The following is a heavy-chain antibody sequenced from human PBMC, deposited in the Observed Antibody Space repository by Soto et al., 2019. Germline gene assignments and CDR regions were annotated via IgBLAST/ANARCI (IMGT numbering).Heavy chain of an antibody. D-gene: IGHD5-12*01. CDR2: IVPIVDTS. V-gene: IGHV1-69*12. CDR3: VRVVAIPGYPDN. J-gene: IGHJ4*02. CDR1: GGTFSSYA. Sequence: QVQLVQSGAEVRQPASSVKVSCKTSGGTFSSYAISWVRQAPGQGLAWMGGIVPIVDTSTYAQKFQGRVTITADESTSTVYMELSSRRSDDTAVYYCVRVVAIPGYPDNWGQGTLVTVSS.